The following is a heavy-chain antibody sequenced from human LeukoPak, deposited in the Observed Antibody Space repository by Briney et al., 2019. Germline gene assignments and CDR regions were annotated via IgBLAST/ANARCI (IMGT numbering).Heavy chain of an antibody. CDR3: ATDVTGGAISF. D-gene: IGHD1-14*01. CDR1: GFTFSSYA. Sequence: GGSLTLSCAASGFTFSSYAMSWVRQAPGKGLEWVSIITSSGGSTNYADSVKGRFTISRDNSKNTLYLQMNSLKPDDTAVYYCATDVTGGAISFWGQGALVTVSS. CDR2: ITSSGGST. J-gene: IGHJ4*02. V-gene: IGHV3-23*01.